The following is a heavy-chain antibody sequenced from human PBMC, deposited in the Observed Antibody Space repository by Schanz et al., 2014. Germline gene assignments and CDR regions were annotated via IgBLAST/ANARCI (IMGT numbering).Heavy chain of an antibody. V-gene: IGHV1-18*01. J-gene: IGHJ4*02. CDR2: ISGYTGDT. CDR1: GYNITSND. CDR3: ARDNGRIPAANSFDY. Sequence: QVQLVQSGAEVKKPGASVKVSCKASGYNITSNDVTWVRQAPGQGPEWIGWISGYTGDTKYAQKFQHRVNMTTDRTTSTVYMELRSRRFDDTAVYFCARDNGRIPAANSFDYWGQGTRVTVSS. D-gene: IGHD1-1*01.